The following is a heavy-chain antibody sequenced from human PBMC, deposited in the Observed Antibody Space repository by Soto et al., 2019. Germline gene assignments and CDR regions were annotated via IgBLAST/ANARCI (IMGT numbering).Heavy chain of an antibody. CDR2: IYYTGST. Sequence: PSETLSLTCTVSGGSFSSSSYYWSWIRQPPGKGLEFIGYIYYTGSTNYKPSFKSRVTISVDTPKNQFSLKLSSVTAADTAVYYCARDLGDGYHFDYWGQGTLVTVSS. CDR1: GGSFSSSSYY. D-gene: IGHD5-12*01. J-gene: IGHJ4*02. V-gene: IGHV4-61*01. CDR3: ARDLGDGYHFDY.